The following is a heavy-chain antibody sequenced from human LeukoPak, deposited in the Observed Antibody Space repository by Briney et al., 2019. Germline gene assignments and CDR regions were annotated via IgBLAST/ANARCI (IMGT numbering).Heavy chain of an antibody. J-gene: IGHJ4*02. CDR3: ACCPSSGGFFVGVY. CDR1: GFTFSSHW. V-gene: IGHV3-74*01. CDR2: INSEGSST. Sequence: GGSLRLSCAASGFTFSSHWMHWVRQVPGKGLVWVSRINSEGSSTSYADSVKGRFTISRDNAKNTLYLQMNSLGVEVTAVYYCACCPSSGGFFVGVYWGQGTLVTVSS. D-gene: IGHD6-19*01.